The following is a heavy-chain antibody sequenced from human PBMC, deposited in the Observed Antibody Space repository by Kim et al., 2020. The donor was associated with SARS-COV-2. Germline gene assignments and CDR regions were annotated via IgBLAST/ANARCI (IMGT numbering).Heavy chain of an antibody. J-gene: IGHJ4*02. CDR3: AKSPHGDCSGGTCSLDY. CDR1: GFTFGDYA. CDR2: ISWSGRSI. D-gene: IGHD2-15*01. Sequence: GGSLRLSCAASGFTFGDYAMHWVRQAPGKGLEWVSGISWSGRSIGYADSVKGRFTFSRDNAKNSLFLQMNSLRAEDTALYYCAKSPHGDCSGGTCSLDYWGQGTLVTVSS. V-gene: IGHV3-9*01.